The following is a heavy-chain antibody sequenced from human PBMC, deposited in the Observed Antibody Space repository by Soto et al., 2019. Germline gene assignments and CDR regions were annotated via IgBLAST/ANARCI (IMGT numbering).Heavy chain of an antibody. J-gene: IGHJ4*02. CDR2: IIPIFGTA. D-gene: IGHD3-22*01. CDR1: GGTFSRYA. V-gene: IGHV1-69*01. Sequence: QVQLVQSGAEVKKPGSSVKVSCKASGGTFSRYAISWVRQAPGQGLEWMGGIIPIFGTANYAQKFQGRLSITADESTSTVYMQLSSLRSEDTGVYYCARQFDYDSSGYYYAYWGQGTLVTVSS. CDR3: ARQFDYDSSGYYYAY.